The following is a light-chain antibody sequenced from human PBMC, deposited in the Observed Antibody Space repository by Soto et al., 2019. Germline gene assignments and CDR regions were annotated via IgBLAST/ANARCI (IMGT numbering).Light chain of an antibody. Sequence: DIQMTQSTSTLSASVGDRVTITCRASQSVSSWLDWYQQKPGKVPKLLIYKASTLESGVPSRFSGSGSGTEFTLTISRLQPDAFATYYCQQYKRNPLTFGGGTKVEIK. CDR3: QQYKRNPLT. CDR2: KAS. V-gene: IGKV1-5*03. J-gene: IGKJ4*01. CDR1: QSVSSW.